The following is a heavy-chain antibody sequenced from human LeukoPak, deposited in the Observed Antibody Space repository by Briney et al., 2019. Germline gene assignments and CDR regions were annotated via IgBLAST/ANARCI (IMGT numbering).Heavy chain of an antibody. V-gene: IGHV3-11*01. Sequence: GGSLRLSCAASGFTFSDYYMSWIRQAPGKGLEWVSYIISSSSTIYYADSVKGRFTISRDNAKNSLYLQMNSLRAEDTAVYYCARDVGIVVVPAATPDAFDIWGQGTMVTVSS. J-gene: IGHJ3*02. CDR1: GFTFSDYY. CDR3: ARDVGIVVVPAATPDAFDI. D-gene: IGHD2-2*03. CDR2: IISSSSTI.